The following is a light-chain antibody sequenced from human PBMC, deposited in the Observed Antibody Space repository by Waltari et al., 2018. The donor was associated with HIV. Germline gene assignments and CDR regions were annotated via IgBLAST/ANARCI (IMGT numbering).Light chain of an antibody. J-gene: IGKJ2*01. Sequence: DIQMTQSPSSLSASVGDSVIITCRASQSISTYLNWYQQKPGKAPKLLIYAASNWQSGVPSGFRGGRSGTDFSLTISSLQPEDFAAYYCQQGYSSPYTFGQGTKVEIK. V-gene: IGKV1-39*01. CDR2: AAS. CDR3: QQGYSSPYT. CDR1: QSISTY.